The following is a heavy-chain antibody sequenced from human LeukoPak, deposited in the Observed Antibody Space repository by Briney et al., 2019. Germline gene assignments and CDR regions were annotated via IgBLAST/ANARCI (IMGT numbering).Heavy chain of an antibody. J-gene: IGHJ4*02. D-gene: IGHD3-10*01. V-gene: IGHV3-7*03. CDR3: ARETPYGSLTFDY. CDR1: GFTFSNYW. CDR2: THGSEK. Sequence: PGGSLRLSCAASGFTFSNYWMSWVRQAPGKGLEWVANTHGSEKYYVDSVKGRFTISTDNAKNSLYLQMNSLRAEDTAVYYCARETPYGSLTFDYWGQGTLVTVSS.